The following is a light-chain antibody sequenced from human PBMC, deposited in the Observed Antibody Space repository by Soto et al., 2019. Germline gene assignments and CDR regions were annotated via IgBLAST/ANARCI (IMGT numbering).Light chain of an antibody. CDR1: SSDVGGYNH. CDR2: EVS. Sequence: QSVLTQPASVSGSPGQSITTSCTGTSSDVGGYNHVSWYQHHPGKAPKLMIYEVSNRPSGVSNRFSGSKSGNTASLTISGLQADDEADYYCNSHTSSNTRVFGTGTKVTVL. CDR3: NSHTSSNTRV. J-gene: IGLJ1*01. V-gene: IGLV2-14*01.